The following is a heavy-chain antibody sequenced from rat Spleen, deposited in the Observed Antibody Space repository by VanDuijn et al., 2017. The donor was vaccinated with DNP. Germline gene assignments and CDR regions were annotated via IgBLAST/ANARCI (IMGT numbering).Heavy chain of an antibody. D-gene: IGHD1-1*01. V-gene: IGHV5-25*01. CDR3: TSLLLKWSFDY. J-gene: IGHJ2*01. CDR2: ISTGGGNT. CDR1: GFTFNNFY. Sequence: EVQLVESGGGLVHPGRSMKLSCAASGFTFNNFYMSWVRQAPTKGLEWVASISTGGGNTHYRDSVKGRFTISRDNAKSTLYLQMDSLRSEDTATYYCTSLLLKWSFDYWGQGVMVTVSS.